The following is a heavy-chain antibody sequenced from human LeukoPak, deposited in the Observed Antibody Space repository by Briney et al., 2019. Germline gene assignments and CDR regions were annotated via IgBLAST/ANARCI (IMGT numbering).Heavy chain of an antibody. CDR1: GGSFSGYY. CDR3: ARDINPQHAFDI. V-gene: IGHV4-34*01. J-gene: IGHJ3*02. Sequence: PSETLSLTCAVYGGSFSGYYWSWIRQPPGKGLEWMGEINHSGSTNYNPSLKSRVTISVDTSKNQFSLKLSSVTAADTAVYYCARDINPQHAFDIWGQGTMVTVSS. D-gene: IGHD6-13*01. CDR2: INHSGST.